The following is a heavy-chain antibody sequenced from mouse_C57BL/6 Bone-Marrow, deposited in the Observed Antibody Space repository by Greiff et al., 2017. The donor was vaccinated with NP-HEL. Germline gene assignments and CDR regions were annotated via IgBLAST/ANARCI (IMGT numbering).Heavy chain of an antibody. CDR2: IDPENGDT. CDR1: GFNIKDDY. D-gene: IGHD6-2*01. Sequence: VHVKQSGAELVRPGASVKLSCTASGFNIKDDYMHWVKQRPEQGLEWIGWIDPENGDTEYASKFQGKATITADTSSNTAYLQLSSLTSEDTAVYYCTTGLVGAWFAYWGQGTLVTVSA. CDR3: TTGLVGAWFAY. J-gene: IGHJ3*01. V-gene: IGHV14-4*01.